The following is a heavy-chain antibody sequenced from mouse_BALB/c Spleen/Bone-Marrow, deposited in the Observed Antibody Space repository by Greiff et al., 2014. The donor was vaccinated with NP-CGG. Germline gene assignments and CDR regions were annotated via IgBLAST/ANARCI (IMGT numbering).Heavy chain of an antibody. V-gene: IGHV1S29*02. CDR3: TRELSCYFDV. CDR2: IYPYNGGT. Sequence: EVQLQQSGPELVKPGASVKISCKASGYTFTDYNMHWVKQSHGKSLEWIGYIYPYNGGTGYNQKFKSKATLTVDNSSSTAYMELRSLSSDDSAVYCCTRELSCYFDVWGAGTTLTVSS. J-gene: IGHJ1*01. CDR1: GYTFTDYN. D-gene: IGHD1-1*02.